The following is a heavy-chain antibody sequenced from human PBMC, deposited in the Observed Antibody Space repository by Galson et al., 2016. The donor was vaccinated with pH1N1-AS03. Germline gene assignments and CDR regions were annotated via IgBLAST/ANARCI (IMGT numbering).Heavy chain of an antibody. CDR2: IYPADSDA. CDR3: ARQRAVRAFDY. Sequence: QSGAEVKKPGESLKISCRGSGYSFINYWIAWVRQLPGKGLEWMGIIYPADSDARYSPSFQGQVTISADTSNSTAYMQWNSLKASDTAMYYCARQRAVRAFDYWGQGTPVTVSS. V-gene: IGHV5-51*01. J-gene: IGHJ4*02. CDR1: GYSFINYW. D-gene: IGHD3-10*01.